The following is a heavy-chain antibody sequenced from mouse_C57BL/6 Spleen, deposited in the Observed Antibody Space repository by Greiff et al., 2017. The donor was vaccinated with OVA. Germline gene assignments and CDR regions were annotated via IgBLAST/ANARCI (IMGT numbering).Heavy chain of an antibody. J-gene: IGHJ2*01. Sequence: EVKVVESGGGLVKPGGSLKLSCAASGFTFSSYTMSWVRQTPEKRLEWVATISGGGGNTYYPDSVKGRFTISRDNAKNTLYLQMSSLRSEDTALYYCATLGDDSGYVLDYWGQGTTLTVSS. CDR2: ISGGGGNT. D-gene: IGHD3-2*02. CDR1: GFTFSSYT. V-gene: IGHV5-9*01. CDR3: ATLGDDSGYVLDY.